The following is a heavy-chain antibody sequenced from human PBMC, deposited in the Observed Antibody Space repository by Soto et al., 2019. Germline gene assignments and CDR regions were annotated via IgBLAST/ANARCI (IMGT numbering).Heavy chain of an antibody. CDR1: GGIFNRYS. CDR3: ATFYGGDCTTTTCYGDFDY. CDR2: IIPLFGIT. D-gene: IGHD2-2*01. Sequence: QVQLVQSGAEVKKHGSSVKVSCKASGGIFNRYSVSWVRQAPGQGLEWRGRIIPLFGITNYAQKFQGRVMITADKSTNTAYMEVNGLRSEDTALYYCATFYGGDCTTTTCYGDFDYWGQGTLVTVTS. J-gene: IGHJ4*02. V-gene: IGHV1-69*02.